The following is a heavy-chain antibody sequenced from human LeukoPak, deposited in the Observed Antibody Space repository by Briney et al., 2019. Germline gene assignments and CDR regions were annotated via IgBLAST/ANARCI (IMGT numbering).Heavy chain of an antibody. D-gene: IGHD1-26*01. CDR2: IIPILGIA. CDR1: GYTFTSYA. Sequence: SVKVSCKASGYTFTSYAISWVRQAPGQGLEWMGRIIPILGIANYAQKFQGRVTITADKSTSTAYMELSSLRSEDTAVYYCARERSGATTANFDYWGQGTLVTVSS. CDR3: ARERSGATTANFDY. J-gene: IGHJ4*02. V-gene: IGHV1-69*04.